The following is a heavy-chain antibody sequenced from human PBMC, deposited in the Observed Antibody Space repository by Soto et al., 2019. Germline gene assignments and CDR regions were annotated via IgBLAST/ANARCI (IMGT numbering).Heavy chain of an antibody. Sequence: QVQLVQSGAEVKKPGASVKVSCKASGYTFTSYDINWVRQATGQGLEWMGWMNPNSGNTGYAQKLQGRVTMTRNTSISTAYMELSSLRSEDTAVYYCARGDSGYDYYYYYYMDVWGKGTTVTVSS. V-gene: IGHV1-8*01. CDR1: GYTFTSYD. J-gene: IGHJ6*03. CDR2: MNPNSGNT. CDR3: ARGDSGYDYYYYYYMDV. D-gene: IGHD5-12*01.